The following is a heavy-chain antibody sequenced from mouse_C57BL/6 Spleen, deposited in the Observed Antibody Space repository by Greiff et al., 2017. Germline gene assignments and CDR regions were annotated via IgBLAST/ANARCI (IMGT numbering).Heavy chain of an antibody. CDR1: GYTFTSYW. D-gene: IGHD1-1*01. Sequence: QVQLQQPGAELVKPGASVTLSCKASGYTFTSYWMQWVKQRPGQGLEWIGEIGPSDSYTNYKHKFKGKATLTVDTSSSTADMQLRSLTSEDSAGYYCARYYGSSLYYAMDYWGQGTSVTVSS. J-gene: IGHJ4*01. V-gene: IGHV1-50*01. CDR3: ARYYGSSLYYAMDY. CDR2: IGPSDSYT.